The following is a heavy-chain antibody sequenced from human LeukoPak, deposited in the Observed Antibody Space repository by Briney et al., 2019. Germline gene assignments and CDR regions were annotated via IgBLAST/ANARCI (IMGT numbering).Heavy chain of an antibody. CDR1: GGSFSGYY. V-gene: IGHV4-34*01. J-gene: IGHJ5*02. CDR2: INHSRST. CDR3: ARGKYGDFWSGYYTGIERYNWFDP. D-gene: IGHD3-3*01. Sequence: PSETLSLTCAVYGGSFSGYYWSWVRQPPGKGLEWIGEINHSRSTNYNPSLKSRVTISVDTSKNQFSLKLSSVTAADTAAYYCARGKYGDFWSGYYTGIERYNWFDPWGQGTLVTVSS.